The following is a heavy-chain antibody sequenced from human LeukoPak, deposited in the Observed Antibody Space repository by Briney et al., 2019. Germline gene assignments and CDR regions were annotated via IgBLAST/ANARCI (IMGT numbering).Heavy chain of an antibody. V-gene: IGHV4-61*01. CDR2: IFYSGST. CDR3: TASYTSGFPEIDY. D-gene: IGHD6-19*01. CDR1: GGSVNSSNYY. J-gene: IGHJ4*02. Sequence: PSETLSLTCTVSGGSVNSSNYYWSWIRQPPGKGLEWIAYIFYSGSTNYNPSLKSRVTMSIDTSKNQFSLRLSSVTAADTAFYYCTASYTSGFPEIDYWGQGTLVTVSS.